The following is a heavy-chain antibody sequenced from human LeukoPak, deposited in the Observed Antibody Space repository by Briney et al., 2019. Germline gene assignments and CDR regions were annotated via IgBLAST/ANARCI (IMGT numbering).Heavy chain of an antibody. J-gene: IGHJ5*02. CDR1: GFTFSNYW. V-gene: IGHV3-74*01. Sequence: GGSLRLSCAASGFTFSNYWMHWVRQVPGEGLVWVSRINTDGSSTIYADSVKGRFTISRDNSKNTLYLQMNSLRAEDTAVYYCAKDPVVAAAGLGWFDPWGQGTLVTVSS. D-gene: IGHD6-13*01. CDR2: INTDGSST. CDR3: AKDPVVAAAGLGWFDP.